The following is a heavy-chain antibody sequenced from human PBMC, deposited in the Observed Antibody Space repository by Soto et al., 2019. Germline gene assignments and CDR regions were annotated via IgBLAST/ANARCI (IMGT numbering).Heavy chain of an antibody. Sequence: QVQLVESGGGVVQPGRSLRLSCVASGFTFSFYAIYWVRQAPGKGLEWVSLISYDGSNTYYADSVKGRFAISRDNSKNSLYLQRNPLRAEDTAVYYCARGPMIYATSSSFACWGQGPLVPVS. D-gene: IGHD2-2*01. CDR3: ARGPMIYATSSSFAC. CDR2: ISYDGSNT. CDR1: GFTFSFYA. J-gene: IGHJ4*02. V-gene: IGHV3-30*09.